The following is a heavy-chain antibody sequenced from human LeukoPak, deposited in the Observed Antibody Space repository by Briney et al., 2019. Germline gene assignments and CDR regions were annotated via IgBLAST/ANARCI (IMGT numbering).Heavy chain of an antibody. Sequence: PGGSLRLSCAASGFTFSNYPMGWVRQAPGKGLEWVSSISSSGSYIYYADSVKGRFTISRDNANNSLYLQMNSLRAEDSAVYYCARGGGSYGKYYFDYWGQGTLVTVSS. V-gene: IGHV3-21*01. D-gene: IGHD5-18*01. CDR2: ISSSGSYI. CDR1: GFTFSNYP. J-gene: IGHJ4*02. CDR3: ARGGGSYGKYYFDY.